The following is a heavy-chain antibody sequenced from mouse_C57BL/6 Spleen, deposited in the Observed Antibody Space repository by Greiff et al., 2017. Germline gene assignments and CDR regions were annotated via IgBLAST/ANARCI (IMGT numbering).Heavy chain of an antibody. CDR3: GRWCYSSWFAY. CDR1: GYTFTSYW. CDR2: IYPGSGST. Sequence: QVQLQQPGAELVKPGASVKMSCKASGYTFTSYWITWVKQRPGQGLEWIGDIYPGSGSTNYNEKFKSKATLTVDTSSSPAYMQLRSLTSEDSAVYYSGRWCYSSWFAYWGQGTLVTVSA. J-gene: IGHJ3*01. D-gene: IGHD2-5*01. V-gene: IGHV1-55*01.